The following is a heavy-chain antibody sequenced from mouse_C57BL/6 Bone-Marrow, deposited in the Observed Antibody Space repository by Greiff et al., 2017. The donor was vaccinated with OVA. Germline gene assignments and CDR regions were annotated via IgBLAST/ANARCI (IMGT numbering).Heavy chain of an antibody. CDR3: ARLGYYGSSYVDAMDY. D-gene: IGHD1-1*01. J-gene: IGHJ4*01. V-gene: IGHV1-53*01. CDR1: GYTFTSYW. CDR2: INPSNGGT. Sequence: QVQLQQPGTELVKPGASVKLSCKASGYTFTSYWMHWVKQRPGQGLEWIGNINPSNGGTNYNEKFKSKATLTVDKSSSTAYMQLSSLTSEDSAVYDCARLGYYGSSYVDAMDYWGQGTSVTVSS.